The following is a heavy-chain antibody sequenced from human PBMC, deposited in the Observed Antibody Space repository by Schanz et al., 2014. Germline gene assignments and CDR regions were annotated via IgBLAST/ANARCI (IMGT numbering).Heavy chain of an antibody. J-gene: IGHJ6*02. CDR3: AKGMGYCSGGTCYDYYYYGLDV. CDR1: EFTFSSYK. Sequence: EVQLVESGGGLVKPGGSLRLSCEASEFTFSSYKMNWVRQAPGKGLEWVSSISSSGSYIHYADSVKGRVTISRDNSKNTLYLQMNSLRAEDTAVCYCAKGMGYCSGGTCYDYYYYGLDVWGQGTTVTVSS. D-gene: IGHD2-15*01. CDR2: ISSSGSYI. V-gene: IGHV3-21*04.